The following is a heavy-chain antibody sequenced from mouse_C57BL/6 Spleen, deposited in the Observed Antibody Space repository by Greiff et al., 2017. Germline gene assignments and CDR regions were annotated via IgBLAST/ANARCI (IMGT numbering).Heavy chain of an antibody. V-gene: IGHV1-81*01. CDR2: IYPRSGNT. Sequence: QVQLQQSGAELARPGASVKLSCKASGYTFTSYGISWVKQRTGQGLEWIGEIYPRSGNTYYNEKFKGKATLTADKSSSTAYMELRSLTSEDSAVYFCAYYYGSSYEAYWGQGTLVTVSA. J-gene: IGHJ3*01. CDR3: AYYYGSSYEAY. CDR1: GYTFTSYG. D-gene: IGHD1-1*01.